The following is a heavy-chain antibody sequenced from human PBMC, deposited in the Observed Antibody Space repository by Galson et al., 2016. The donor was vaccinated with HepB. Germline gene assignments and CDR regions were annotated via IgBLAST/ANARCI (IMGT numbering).Heavy chain of an antibody. CDR2: ISGRAGST. V-gene: IGHV3-23*01. D-gene: IGHD2-21*02. CDR1: EFTFSSYA. Sequence: SLRLSCAASEFTFSSYAMSWVRQAPGKGLEWVSAISGRAGSTNYADSVKGRFTISRDNAKNTVHLQMNSLRAEDTAIYYCTRDDSYGLDVWGQGTTVTVSS. CDR3: TRDDSYGLDV. J-gene: IGHJ6*02.